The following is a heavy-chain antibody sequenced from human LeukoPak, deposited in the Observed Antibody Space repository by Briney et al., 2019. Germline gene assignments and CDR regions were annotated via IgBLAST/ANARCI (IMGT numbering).Heavy chain of an antibody. D-gene: IGHD6-13*01. CDR3: ARHPSGAAGGFDY. CDR2: IYYSGST. J-gene: IGHJ4*02. V-gene: IGHV4-39*01. CDR1: GGSISGSSYY. Sequence: SETLSLTCTVSGGSISGSSYYWGWIRQPPGKGLEWIGSIYYSGSTYFNPSLKSRVTISVDTSKNQFSLKLNSVTAADTSVYYCARHPSGAAGGFDYWGQGTLVTVSS.